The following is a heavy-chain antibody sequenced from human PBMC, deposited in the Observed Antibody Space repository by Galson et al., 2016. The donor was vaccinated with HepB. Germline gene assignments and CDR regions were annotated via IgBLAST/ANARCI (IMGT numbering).Heavy chain of an antibody. D-gene: IGHD2-15*01. CDR3: AKVVVPGIPAFHI. Sequence: SVKVSCKASGYTFTDYYLHWVRQAPGQRLEWMGWINAGNGDTRYSQKFQGRVTITRDTSASTIYMELSSLRSEDAAVYYCAKVVVPGIPAFHIWGQGTMVTVSS. J-gene: IGHJ3*02. CDR2: INAGNGDT. V-gene: IGHV1-3*01. CDR1: GYTFTDYY.